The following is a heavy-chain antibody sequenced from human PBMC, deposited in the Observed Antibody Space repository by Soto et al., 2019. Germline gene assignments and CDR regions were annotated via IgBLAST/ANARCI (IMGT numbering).Heavy chain of an antibody. Sequence: ASVKVSCKASGYTFTSYGISWVRQAPGQGPEWMGWISAYNGNTNYAQKLQGRVTMTTDTSTSTAYMELRSLRSDDTAVYYCARVLRYFDWHGDWFDPWGQGNLVTVS. V-gene: IGHV1-18*01. CDR2: ISAYNGNT. J-gene: IGHJ5*02. D-gene: IGHD3-9*01. CDR1: GYTFTSYG. CDR3: ARVLRYFDWHGDWFDP.